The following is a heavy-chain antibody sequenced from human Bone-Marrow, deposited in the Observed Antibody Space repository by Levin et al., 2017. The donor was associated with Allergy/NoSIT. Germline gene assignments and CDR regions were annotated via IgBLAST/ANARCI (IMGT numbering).Heavy chain of an antibody. CDR3: AKAVSSGWYGY. Sequence: LSLTCAASGFTFSNYAMSWVRQAPGKGLEWVSAISGSGGSTYYADSVKGRFTISRDNSKNTLYLQMNSLRAEDTAIYYCAKAVSSGWYGYWGQGTLVTVSS. V-gene: IGHV3-23*01. CDR2: ISGSGGST. CDR1: GFTFSNYA. J-gene: IGHJ4*02. D-gene: IGHD6-19*01.